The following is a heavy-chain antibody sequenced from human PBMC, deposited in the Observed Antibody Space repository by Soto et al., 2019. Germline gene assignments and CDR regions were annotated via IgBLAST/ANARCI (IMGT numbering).Heavy chain of an antibody. CDR2: IDPSDSYT. CDR3: ARLGDSSGYYYGPLGY. CDR1: GYSFTSYW. D-gene: IGHD3-22*01. Sequence: GEFLKISCKGSGYSFTSYWISWVRQMPGKGLEWMGRIDPSDSYTNYSPSFQGHVTISADKSISTAYLQWSSLKASDTAMYYCARLGDSSGYYYGPLGYWGQGTLVTVSS. J-gene: IGHJ4*02. V-gene: IGHV5-10-1*01.